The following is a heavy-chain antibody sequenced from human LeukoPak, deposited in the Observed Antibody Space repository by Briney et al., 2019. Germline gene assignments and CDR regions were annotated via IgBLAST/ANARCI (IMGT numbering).Heavy chain of an antibody. Sequence: ASVKVSCKASGYTFTSYDINWVRQATGLGLEWMGWMNPNSGNTGYAQKFQGRVTMTRNTSISTAYMELSSLRSEDTAVYYCAILLGYCSSTSCWSWFDPWGQGTLVTVSS. CDR3: AILLGYCSSTSCWSWFDP. CDR1: GYTFTSYD. D-gene: IGHD2-2*01. CDR2: MNPNSGNT. J-gene: IGHJ5*02. V-gene: IGHV1-8*01.